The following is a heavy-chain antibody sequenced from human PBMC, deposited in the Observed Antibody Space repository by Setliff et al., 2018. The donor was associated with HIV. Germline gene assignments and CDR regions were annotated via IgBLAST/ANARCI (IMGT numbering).Heavy chain of an antibody. CDR2: IYSDGST. J-gene: IGHJ3*02. CDR1: GFTVSSNY. V-gene: IGHV3-53*01. Sequence: SLRLSCAASGFTVSSNYMSWVRQAPGKGLEWVSVIYSDGSTYYADSVKGRFTISRDNSKNTLYLQMNSLRAEDTAVYYCARSPYYYDTSGPYDAFDIWGQGTMVTVSS. D-gene: IGHD3-22*01. CDR3: ARSPYYYDTSGPYDAFDI.